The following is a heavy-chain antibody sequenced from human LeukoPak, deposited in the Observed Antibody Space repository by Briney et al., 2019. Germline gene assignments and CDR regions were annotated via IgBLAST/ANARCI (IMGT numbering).Heavy chain of an antibody. CDR2: ISSSGSTI. Sequence: PGGSLRLSCAASGFTVSSNYMTWIRQAPGKGLEWVSYISSSGSTIYYADSVKGRFTISRDNAKNSLYLQMNSLRAEDTAVYYCARNSPGGVGYFDYWGQGTLVTVSS. CDR3: ARNSPGGVGYFDY. D-gene: IGHD3-16*01. J-gene: IGHJ4*02. V-gene: IGHV3-11*01. CDR1: GFTVSSNY.